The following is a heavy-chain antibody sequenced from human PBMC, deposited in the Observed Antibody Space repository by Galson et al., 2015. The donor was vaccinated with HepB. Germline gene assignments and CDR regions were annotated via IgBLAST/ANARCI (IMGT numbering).Heavy chain of an antibody. CDR3: VNLLVVVMAPTSDAFDI. J-gene: IGHJ3*02. CDR2: ITSSGKT. V-gene: IGHV3-23*01. CDR1: GFTFSSYA. D-gene: IGHD2-15*01. Sequence: SLRLSCAASGFTFSSYAMNWVRQAPGKGLEWVSTITSSGKTYYADSVKGRFTISRDDFKNTLSLQMNTLRAEDTAVYYCVNLLVVVMAPTSDAFDIWGQGTMVTVSS.